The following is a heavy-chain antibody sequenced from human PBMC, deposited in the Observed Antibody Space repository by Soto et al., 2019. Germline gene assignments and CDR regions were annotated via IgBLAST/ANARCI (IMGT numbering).Heavy chain of an antibody. CDR1: GYTFTGYY. CDR3: ARERGILYNYYYGMDV. Sequence: ASVKVSCKASGYTFTGYYMHWVRQAPGQGLEWMGWINPNSGGTNYAQKFQGRVTMTRDTSISTAYMELSRLRSDDTAVYYCARERGILYNYYYGMDVWGQGATVTVSS. D-gene: IGHD3-16*01. J-gene: IGHJ6*02. V-gene: IGHV1-2*02. CDR2: INPNSGGT.